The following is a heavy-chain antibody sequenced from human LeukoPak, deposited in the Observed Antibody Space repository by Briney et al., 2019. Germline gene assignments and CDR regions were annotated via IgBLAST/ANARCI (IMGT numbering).Heavy chain of an antibody. V-gene: IGHV3-23*01. J-gene: IGHJ4*02. Sequence: GGSLRLSCAASGFTFSSYAMSWVRQAPGKGLEWVSAISGSGGSTYYADSVKGRFTISRDNSKNTLYLQMNSLRAEDTAVYYCAKDPPPNLYSNHGVPDYWGQGTLVTVSS. D-gene: IGHD4-11*01. CDR3: AKDPPPNLYSNHGVPDY. CDR1: GFTFSSYA. CDR2: ISGSGGST.